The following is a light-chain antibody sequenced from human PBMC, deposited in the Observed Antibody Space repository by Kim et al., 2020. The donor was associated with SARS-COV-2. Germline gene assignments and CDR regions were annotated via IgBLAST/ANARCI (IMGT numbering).Light chain of an antibody. J-gene: IGLJ2*01. CDR1: SSNIGNNY. Sequence: QSVLTQPPSVSAAPGQRVTISCSGSSSNIGNNYVSWYQQPPGTAPQLLIYANNKRPSGIPDRFSGSKSGTSATLGITGLQTGDEADYYCGTWDSSLSAGVFGGGTKVTVL. CDR3: GTWDSSLSAGV. CDR2: ANN. V-gene: IGLV1-51*01.